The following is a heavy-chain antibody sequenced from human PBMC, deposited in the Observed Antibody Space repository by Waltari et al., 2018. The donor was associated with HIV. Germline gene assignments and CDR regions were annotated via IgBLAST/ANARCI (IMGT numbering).Heavy chain of an antibody. D-gene: IGHD3-22*01. CDR2: MSHDGRKE. Sequence: QVQLVESGGGVVQPGGSLRVSCEASGFSFNSYSMHWVRRAPGKGLEGVAVMSHDGRKEYYADSVKGRLTISRENSKNTLYLEMNSLRVEDTAVYFCARSWYYDSSPYGMDIWGQGTTVTVSS. V-gene: IGHV3-30*01. J-gene: IGHJ6*02. CDR1: GFSFNSYS. CDR3: ARSWYYDSSPYGMDI.